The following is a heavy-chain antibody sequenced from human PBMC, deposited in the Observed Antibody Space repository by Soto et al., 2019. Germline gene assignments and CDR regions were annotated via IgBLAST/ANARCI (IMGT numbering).Heavy chain of an antibody. V-gene: IGHV3-23*01. CDR2: ISGRGGTT. J-gene: IGHJ4*02. D-gene: IGHD6-19*01. CDR1: GFTFSTYA. Sequence: EVRLLESGGGLVQPGGSLRLSCAASGFTFSTYAMTWVRQAPGRGLERVSSISGRGGTTYYAASVKGRFTISRDNSKNTLFLQMNSLRADDTAVYYCAKAGQWLPYYFDYWGQGILVTVSS. CDR3: AKAGQWLPYYFDY.